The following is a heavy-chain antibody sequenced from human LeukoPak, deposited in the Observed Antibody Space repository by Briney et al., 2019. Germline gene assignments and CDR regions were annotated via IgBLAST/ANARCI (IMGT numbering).Heavy chain of an antibody. V-gene: IGHV3-30*04. CDR2: ISYDGSNK. J-gene: IGHJ4*02. Sequence: GGSLRLSCAASGFTFSSYAMHWVRQAPGKGLEWVAVISYDGSNKYYADSVKGRFTISRDNSKNTLYLQMNSLRAEDTAVYYCARGYSYGLDWGQGTLVTVSS. CDR3: ARGYSYGLD. D-gene: IGHD5-18*01. CDR1: GFTFSSYA.